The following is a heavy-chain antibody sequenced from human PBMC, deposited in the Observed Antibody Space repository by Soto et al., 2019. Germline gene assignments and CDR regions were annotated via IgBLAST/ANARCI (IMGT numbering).Heavy chain of an antibody. CDR2: IIPIFGKV. D-gene: IGHD4-4*01. CDR1: GGTFSSYP. Sequence: QVQLVQSGAEVKKPGSSVKVSCKASGGTFSSYPVAWVRQAPGQGLEWMGGIIPIFGKVNSAQKFQGRVTITADESTSTAYMELSSLTSEDTAVYYCARPPTVATTKGYDYWGQGTLVTVSS. V-gene: IGHV1-69*01. CDR3: ARPPTVATTKGYDY. J-gene: IGHJ4*02.